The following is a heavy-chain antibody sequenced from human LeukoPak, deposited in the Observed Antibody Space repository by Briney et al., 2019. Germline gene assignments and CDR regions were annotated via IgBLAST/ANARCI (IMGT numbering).Heavy chain of an antibody. V-gene: IGHV3-48*01. CDR2: ISSSSSAI. CDR1: GFSFSICD. J-gene: IGHJ4*02. D-gene: IGHD1-26*01. CDR3: TRDPGLMGATSFDY. Sequence: GGSLRLSCAASGFSFSICDMNWVRQAPGKGLEWVSYISSSSSAIYYADSVKGRFTISRDNAKNSLYLQMNSLRVEDTAVYYCTRDPGLMGATSFDYWGQGTLVSVSS.